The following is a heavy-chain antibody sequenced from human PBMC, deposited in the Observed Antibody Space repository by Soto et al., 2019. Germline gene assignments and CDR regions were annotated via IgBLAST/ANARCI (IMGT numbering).Heavy chain of an antibody. V-gene: IGHV3-66*01. CDR1: GFTVSSDY. D-gene: IGHD6-19*01. J-gene: IGHJ3*02. CDR3: ARENTGWPDALVM. CDR2: IYSGGDT. Sequence: DVQLVESGGGLVQPGGSLRLSCAVSGFTVSSDYMSWVRQAPAKGLEWVSAIYSGGDTYYADSMKGRFTMSRDNSKNTLDLQMNSLRAEDTAVYYCARENTGWPDALVMWGQGTMVTVSS.